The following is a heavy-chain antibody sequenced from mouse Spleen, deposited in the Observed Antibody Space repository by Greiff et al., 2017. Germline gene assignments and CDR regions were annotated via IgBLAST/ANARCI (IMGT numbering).Heavy chain of an antibody. D-gene: IGHD2-4*01. CDR2: ISSGGGNT. Sequence: EVQGVESGGGLVKLGGSLKLSCAASGFTFSSYAMSWVRQTPEKRLEWVATISSGGGNTYYPDSVKGRFTISRDNAKNTLYLQMSSLKSEDTAMYYCARSYYDYSWFAYWGQGTLVTVSA. J-gene: IGHJ3*01. CDR1: GFTFSSYA. CDR3: ARSYYDYSWFAY. V-gene: IGHV5-9-3*01.